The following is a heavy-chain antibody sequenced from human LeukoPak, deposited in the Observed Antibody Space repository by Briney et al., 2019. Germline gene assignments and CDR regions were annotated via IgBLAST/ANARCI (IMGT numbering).Heavy chain of an antibody. CDR1: GYTFTSYG. V-gene: IGHV1-18*04. CDR2: ISAYNGNT. CDR3: ARDLYCSGGSCYWGFDP. Sequence: ASVKVSCKASGYTFTSYGISWVRQAPGQGLERMGWISAYNGNTNYAQKLQGRVTMTTDTSTSTAYMELRSLRSDDTAVHYCARDLYCSGGSCYWGFDPWGQGTLVTVSS. J-gene: IGHJ5*02. D-gene: IGHD2-15*01.